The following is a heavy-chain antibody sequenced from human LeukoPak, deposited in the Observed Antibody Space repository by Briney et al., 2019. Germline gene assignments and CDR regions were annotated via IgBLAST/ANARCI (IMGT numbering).Heavy chain of an antibody. CDR1: GGSISSYY. J-gene: IGHJ3*02. V-gene: IGHV4-59*01. CDR3: ARVARILRFLEWSHAFDI. D-gene: IGHD3-3*01. CDR2: IYYSGST. Sequence: SETLSLTCTVSGGSISSYYWSWTRQPPGKGLEWIGYIYYSGSTNYNPSLKGRVTISVDTSKNQFSLKLSSVTAADTAVYYCARVARILRFLEWSHAFDIWGQGTMVTVSS.